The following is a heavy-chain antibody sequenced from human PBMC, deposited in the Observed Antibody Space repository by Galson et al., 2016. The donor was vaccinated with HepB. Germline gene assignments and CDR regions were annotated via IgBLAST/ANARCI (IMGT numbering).Heavy chain of an antibody. CDR2: IYSGDST. D-gene: IGHD6-19*01. Sequence: SLRLSCAASGFTVSSTFMTWVRQAPGKGLEWVSVIYSGDSTNYADSVKGRFTISRDNSKNTLYLQMNSLRVEDTAVYYCARGKAVTGSDPLDPWGPGTLVTVSS. CDR1: GFTVSSTF. J-gene: IGHJ5*02. CDR3: ARGKAVTGSDPLDP. V-gene: IGHV3-53*01.